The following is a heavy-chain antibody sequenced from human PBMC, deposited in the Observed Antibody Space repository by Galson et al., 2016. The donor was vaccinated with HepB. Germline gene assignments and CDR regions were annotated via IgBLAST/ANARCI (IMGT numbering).Heavy chain of an antibody. CDR1: GATFSSYG. CDR3: ARDIKTGLSLWFDP. J-gene: IGHJ5*02. V-gene: IGHV1-69*13. Sequence: SVKVSCKASGATFSSYGISWVRQAPGQGLEWMGGIIPIFGTANYAQRFQGRVTITADESTSTAYMDLSSLRSEDTAVYYCARDIKTGLSLWFDPWGQGTLVTVSP. D-gene: IGHD1-1*01. CDR2: IIPIFGTA.